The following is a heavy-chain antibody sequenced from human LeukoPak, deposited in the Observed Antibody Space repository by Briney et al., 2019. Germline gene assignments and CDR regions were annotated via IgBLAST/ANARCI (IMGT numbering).Heavy chain of an antibody. J-gene: IGHJ4*02. Sequence: PSETLSLTCTVSGDSLSSYYWNWIRQPPGKGLEWIGHIYHSGSTSYNPSLKSRVTISMDMPKNQFSLKVTSVTAADTAVYYCTREYDSGGLPDYWGQGTLVTVSS. D-gene: IGHD3-22*01. CDR3: TREYDSGGLPDY. CDR2: IYHSGST. CDR1: GDSLSSYY. V-gene: IGHV4-59*01.